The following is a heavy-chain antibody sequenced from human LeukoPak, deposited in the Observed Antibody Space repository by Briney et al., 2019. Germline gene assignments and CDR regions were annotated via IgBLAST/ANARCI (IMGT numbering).Heavy chain of an antibody. Sequence: TETLSLTCTVSGGSISSSSYYWGWIRQPPGKGLEWVGNIFYRGNTYYNPSFKSRVTISVDTSENQFSLKLSSVTAADTAVYYCARLQWEAVALDYWGQGTLVTVSS. CDR2: IFYRGNT. J-gene: IGHJ4*02. CDR3: ARLQWEAVALDY. V-gene: IGHV4-39*01. CDR1: GGSISSSSYY. D-gene: IGHD6-19*01.